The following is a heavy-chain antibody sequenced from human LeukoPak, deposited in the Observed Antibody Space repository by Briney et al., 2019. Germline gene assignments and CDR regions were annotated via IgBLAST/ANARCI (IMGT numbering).Heavy chain of an antibody. CDR2: INGDASST. V-gene: IGHV3-74*01. CDR3: ARARGNTYGYFEY. J-gene: IGHJ4*02. D-gene: IGHD5-18*01. Sequence: GSLRPSCAASGLTLSGYWMHWVRQAPGKGLVWVSRINGDASSTSYADSVKGRFTISRDNAKSTLYLQMNSLRVEDTAVYYCARARGNTYGYFEYWGQGTLVTVSS. CDR1: GLTLSGYW.